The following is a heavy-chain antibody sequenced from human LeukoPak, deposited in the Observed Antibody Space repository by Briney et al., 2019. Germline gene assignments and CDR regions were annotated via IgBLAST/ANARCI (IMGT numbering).Heavy chain of an antibody. CDR1: GYTFTSYY. V-gene: IGHV1-46*01. CDR2: INPSGGST. CDR3: ARGDYYDSSGYLQFDY. J-gene: IGHJ4*02. D-gene: IGHD3-22*01. Sequence: GASVKVSCKASGYTFTSYYMHWVRQAPGQGLEWMVIINPSGGSTSYAQKFQGRVTMTRDTSTSTVYMELSSLRSEDTAVYYCARGDYYDSSGYLQFDYWGQGTLVTVSS.